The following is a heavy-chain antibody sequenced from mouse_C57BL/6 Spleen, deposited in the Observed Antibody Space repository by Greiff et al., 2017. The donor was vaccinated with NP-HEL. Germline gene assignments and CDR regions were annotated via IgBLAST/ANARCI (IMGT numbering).Heavy chain of an antibody. D-gene: IGHD1-1*01. V-gene: IGHV1-39*01. Sequence: VQLKESGPELVKPGASVKISCKASGYSFTDYNMNWVKQSNGKSLEWIGVINPNYGTTSYTQKFKGKATLTVDQSSSTAYMQLNSLTSEDSAVYYCARITTVVATRYWYFDVWGTGTTVTVSS. J-gene: IGHJ1*03. CDR3: ARITTVVATRYWYFDV. CDR2: INPNYGTT. CDR1: GYSFTDYN.